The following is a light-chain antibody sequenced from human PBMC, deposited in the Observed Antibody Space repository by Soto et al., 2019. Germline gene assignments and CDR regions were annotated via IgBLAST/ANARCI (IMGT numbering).Light chain of an antibody. CDR1: QGISRC. V-gene: IGKV1-5*01. Sequence: DIQMTQSPSTLSASVGDRDTITCRASQGISRCLAWYKQKPGRAPKLLIYEASILESGVPSRFSGSGSGTEFTLTISSLQPSDFATYYFQQSNSTSWTFGQGTKVEIK. CDR3: QQSNSTSWT. CDR2: EAS. J-gene: IGKJ1*01.